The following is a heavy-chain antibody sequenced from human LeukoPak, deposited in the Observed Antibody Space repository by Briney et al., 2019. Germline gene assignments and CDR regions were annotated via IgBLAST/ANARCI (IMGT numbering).Heavy chain of an antibody. CDR2: VSSDGTT. CDR3: TRLDCIVDGCSNH. D-gene: IGHD2-15*01. CDR1: GDSVTSSY. J-gene: IGHJ4*02. V-gene: IGHV4-59*08. Sequence: PSETLSLTCAVSGDSVTSSYWNWIRQPPGKGLEWIGYVSSDGTTNYTPSLRGRLIMSVDTAKNDISLILTSVTAADTAIYYCTRLDCIVDGCSNHWGRGTLVTVSS.